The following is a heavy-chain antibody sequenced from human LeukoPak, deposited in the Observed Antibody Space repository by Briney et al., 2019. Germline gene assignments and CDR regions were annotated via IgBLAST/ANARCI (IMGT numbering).Heavy chain of an antibody. CDR1: GFTFSNAW. CDR2: IRSKAAGGTT. Sequence: KPGGSLRLSCAASGFTFSNAWMSWVRQAPGKGLEWVGHIRSKAAGGTTDYAAPVKGRFTISRDDSKTTLYLQMNSLKTEDPAVYYCSTGYGYFDNWGQGTLVTVSS. V-gene: IGHV3-15*01. J-gene: IGHJ4*02. CDR3: STGYGYFDN. D-gene: IGHD5-18*01.